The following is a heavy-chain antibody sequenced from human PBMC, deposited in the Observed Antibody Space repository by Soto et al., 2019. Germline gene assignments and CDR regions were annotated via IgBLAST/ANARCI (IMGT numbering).Heavy chain of an antibody. CDR1: GYTFSNYG. J-gene: IGHJ4*02. CDR2: ISGYNGNT. V-gene: IGHV1-18*01. CDR3: AREGQLGY. D-gene: IGHD6-6*01. Sequence: ASVKVSCKASGYTFSNYGFSWVRQAPGQGLEWMGWISGYNGNTNYAERLQGRVTMTADTSTSTAYMELKSLRYDDTAVYYCAREGQLGYWGQGTPVTVSS.